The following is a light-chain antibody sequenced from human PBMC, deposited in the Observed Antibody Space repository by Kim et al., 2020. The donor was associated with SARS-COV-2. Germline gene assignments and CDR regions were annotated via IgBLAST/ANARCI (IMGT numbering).Light chain of an antibody. J-gene: IGLJ2*01. CDR1: SLRSYY. CDR2: GKN. CDR3: NSRDTSGDHVL. V-gene: IGLV3-19*01. Sequence: SSELTQDPAVSVALGQTVKITCQGDSLRSYYASWYQQKPGQAPLLVFFGKNSRPSGIPDRFSGSSSGNTASLTISGAQAEDEADFYCNSRDTSGDHVLFGGGTKLTVL.